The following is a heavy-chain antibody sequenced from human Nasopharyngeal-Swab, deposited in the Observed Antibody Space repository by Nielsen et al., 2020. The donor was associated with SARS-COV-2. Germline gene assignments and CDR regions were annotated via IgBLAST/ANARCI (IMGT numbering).Heavy chain of an antibody. CDR3: ARERGGGYGDY. V-gene: IGHV3-15*01. D-gene: IGHD5-12*01. J-gene: IGHJ4*02. Sequence: GESLKISCAASGFTFTNAWMSWVRQAPGKGLEWVARIKSKTRGETTDYAAPVKGRFTISRDDSKNTLYLQMNSLTAEDTAVYYCARERGGGYGDYWGQGTLVTVSS. CDR1: GFTFTNAW. CDR2: IKSKTRGETT.